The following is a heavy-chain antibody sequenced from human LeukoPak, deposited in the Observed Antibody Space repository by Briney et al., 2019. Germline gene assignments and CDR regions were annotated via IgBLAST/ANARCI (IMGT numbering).Heavy chain of an antibody. CDR1: GGSFSGYY. D-gene: IGHD2-2*01. V-gene: IGHV4-34*01. Sequence: SETLSLTCAVYGGSFSGYYWSWIRQPPGKGLEWIGEIDHSGSTNYNPSLKSRVTISVDTSKNQFSLKLSSVTAADTAVYYCARGRASHFDYWGQGTLVTVSS. CDR3: ARGRASHFDY. CDR2: IDHSGST. J-gene: IGHJ4*02.